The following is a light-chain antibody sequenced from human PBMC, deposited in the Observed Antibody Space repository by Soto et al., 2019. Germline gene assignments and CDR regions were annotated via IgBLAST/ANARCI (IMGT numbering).Light chain of an antibody. CDR2: YKSDSDK. V-gene: IGLV5-45*03. J-gene: IGLJ3*02. CDR1: SGINVGTYR. Sequence: QPVLTQPSSLSASPGASASLTCTLRSGINVGTYRIYWYQQKPGSPPQYLLNYKSDSDKQQGSGVPSRFSGSKDVSANAGILLISGLQSEDEADYYCLVWHSSTWVFGGGTKVTVL. CDR3: LVWHSSTWV.